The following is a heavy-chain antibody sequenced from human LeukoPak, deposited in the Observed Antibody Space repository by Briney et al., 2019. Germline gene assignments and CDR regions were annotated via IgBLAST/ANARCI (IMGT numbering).Heavy chain of an antibody. CDR1: GFTFSSYA. Sequence: GGSLRLSCAASGFTFSSYAMSWVRQAPGKGLEWVSAISGSGGSTYYADSVKGWFTISRDNSKNTLYLQMNSLRAEDTAVYYCAKAPYSSGWYDYFDYWGQGTLVTVSS. V-gene: IGHV3-23*01. CDR3: AKAPYSSGWYDYFDY. J-gene: IGHJ4*02. CDR2: ISGSGGST. D-gene: IGHD6-19*01.